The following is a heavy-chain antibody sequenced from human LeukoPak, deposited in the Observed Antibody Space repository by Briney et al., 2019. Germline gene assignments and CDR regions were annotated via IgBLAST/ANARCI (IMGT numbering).Heavy chain of an antibody. CDR3: ARTNAFDM. CDR1: AGSISNYH. Sequence: SETLSHTCTVAAGSISNYHWSWIRQPPGKGLEWIGCIFYSGSTYYNPSLKSRVTISVDTSKNQFSLRLSSVTAADTAVYYCARTNAFDMWPQGTMVTVSS. V-gene: IGHV4-59*08. CDR2: IFYSGST. J-gene: IGHJ3*02.